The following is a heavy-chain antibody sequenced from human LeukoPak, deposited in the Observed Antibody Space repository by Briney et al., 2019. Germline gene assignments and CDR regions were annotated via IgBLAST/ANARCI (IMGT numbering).Heavy chain of an antibody. J-gene: IGHJ4*02. Sequence: PGRSLRLSCAASGFTFSSYGMHWVRQAPGKGLEWVAVIWYDGSNKYYADSVKGRFTISRDNSKNTLYLQMNSLRAEDTAVYYRARDNTYGSGSYYPDYWGQGTLVTVSS. V-gene: IGHV3-33*01. CDR2: IWYDGSNK. CDR3: ARDNTYGSGSYYPDY. CDR1: GFTFSSYG. D-gene: IGHD3-10*01.